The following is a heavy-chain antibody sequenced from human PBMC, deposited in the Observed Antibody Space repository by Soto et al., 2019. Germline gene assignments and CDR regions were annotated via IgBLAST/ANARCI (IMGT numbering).Heavy chain of an antibody. CDR2: IYPGDSDT. CDR3: ARHNGRRDGYTPFDY. D-gene: IGHD5-12*01. CDR1: GYSFTSYW. J-gene: IGHJ4*02. V-gene: IGHV5-51*01. Sequence: GESLKISCKGSGYSFTSYWIGWVRQMPGKGLEWMGIIYPGDSDTRYSPSFQGQVTISADKSISTAYLQRSSLKASDTAMYYCARHNGRRDGYTPFDYWGQGTLVTVSS.